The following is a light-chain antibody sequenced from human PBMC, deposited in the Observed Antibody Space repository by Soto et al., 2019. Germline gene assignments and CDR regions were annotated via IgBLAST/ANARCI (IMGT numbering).Light chain of an antibody. J-gene: IGKJ5*01. CDR2: GAF. CDR1: PSVTNY. Sequence: EIVLTQSPATLSLSPGERATLSCRASPSVTNYLAWYQQKPGQAPRLLIYGAFNRATGIPARFSGSGSGTDFTLTISSLGPEDFAVYYFKQRNIWPPVTFGQGKRLEI. V-gene: IGKV3-11*01. CDR3: KQRNIWPPVT.